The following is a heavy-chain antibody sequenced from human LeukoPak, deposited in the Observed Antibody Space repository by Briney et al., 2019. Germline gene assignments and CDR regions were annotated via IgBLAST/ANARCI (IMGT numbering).Heavy chain of an antibody. CDR1: AYTFNNYG. V-gene: IGHV1-18*01. J-gene: IGHJ3*02. CDR3: ARDWEWRRSNDVFDI. Sequence: ASVKVSCKASAYTFNNYGVSWVRQAPGQGLEWMGWVSTYNSDTNYAQKFQGRVTMTTDTSTNTAYMELRSLTSDDTAVYYCARDWEWRRSNDVFDIWGQGTMVTVSS. D-gene: IGHD1-26*01. CDR2: VSTYNSDT.